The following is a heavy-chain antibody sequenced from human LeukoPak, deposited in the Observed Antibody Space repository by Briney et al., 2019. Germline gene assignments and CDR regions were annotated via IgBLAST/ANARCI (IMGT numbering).Heavy chain of an antibody. V-gene: IGHV3-23*01. CDR2: ISGSGSIT. J-gene: IGHJ4*02. D-gene: IGHD6-19*01. CDR1: GFTFSSFA. Sequence: PGGSLRLSCAASGFTFSSFAMTWVRQAPGKGLEWVAAISGSGSITYYADSVKGRFTISRDNSKNTLYLQMNSLRAEDTAVYYCAKGFRITVATPFDYWGQGTLVTVSS. CDR3: AKGFRITVATPFDY.